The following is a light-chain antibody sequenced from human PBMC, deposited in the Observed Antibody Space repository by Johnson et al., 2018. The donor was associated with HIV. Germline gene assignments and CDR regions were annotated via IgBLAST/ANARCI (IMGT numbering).Light chain of an antibody. CDR2: DNN. CDR3: AACVSGLGAHYV. CDR1: SSNIGNNY. Sequence: QSVLTQPPSVSAAPGQKVTISCSGSSSNIGNNYVSWYQVLPGTAPKLLIYDNNKRPSGIPDRFSGSTSGTSATLDIPGLQTGDEADYYCAACVSGLGAHYVFGTGTKVTVL. J-gene: IGLJ1*01. V-gene: IGLV1-51*01.